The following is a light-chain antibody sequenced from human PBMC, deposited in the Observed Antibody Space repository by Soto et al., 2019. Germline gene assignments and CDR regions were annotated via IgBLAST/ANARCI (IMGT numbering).Light chain of an antibody. V-gene: IGKV3-20*01. Sequence: EIVLTQSPGTLSLSPGDRATLSCRASQIVSSSYLAWYQQKPGQAPRLLMYGASNRATGIPDRFSGSGSGTDFTLTISGLEPEDVAAYYCQKYNSAPLTFGGGTKVEIK. J-gene: IGKJ4*01. CDR2: GAS. CDR1: QIVSSSY. CDR3: QKYNSAPLT.